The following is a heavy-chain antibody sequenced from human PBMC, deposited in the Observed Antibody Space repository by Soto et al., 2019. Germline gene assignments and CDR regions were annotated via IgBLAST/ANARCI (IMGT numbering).Heavy chain of an antibody. CDR3: ASRGYDFWSGLDP. V-gene: IGHV1-3*04. J-gene: IGHJ5*02. D-gene: IGHD3-3*01. CDR1: GYTFTAYG. CDR2: INTGNDHT. Sequence: ASVKVSFKASGYTFTAYGIHWLRQAPGQRLEWMGWINTGNDHTKYSQKFQGRVTITRDTSARTAYMELNSLRSEDTAVYYCASRGYDFWSGLDPWGQGTLVTVSS.